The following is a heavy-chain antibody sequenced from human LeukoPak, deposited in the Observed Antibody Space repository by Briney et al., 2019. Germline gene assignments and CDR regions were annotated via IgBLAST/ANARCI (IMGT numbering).Heavy chain of an antibody. V-gene: IGHV7-4-1*02. D-gene: IGHD2-8*01. J-gene: IGHJ3*02. CDR3: ASRVKLGAFDI. CDR1: GYTFTNYA. Sequence: ASVKVSCKASGYTFTNYAMNWVRQAPGQGLEWMGWINTNTGNPTYAQGFTGRFVFSLDTSVSTAYLQISSLKAEDTAVYYCASRVKLGAFDIWGQGTMVTVSS. CDR2: INTNTGNP.